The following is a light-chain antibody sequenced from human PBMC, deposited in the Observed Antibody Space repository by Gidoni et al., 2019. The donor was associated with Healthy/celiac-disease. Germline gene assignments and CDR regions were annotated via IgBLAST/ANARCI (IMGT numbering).Light chain of an antibody. CDR2: DAS. J-gene: IGKJ4*01. V-gene: IGKV1-33*01. Sequence: DIQMTQFPSSLSASVGDRVTITCQASQDISNYLNWYQQKPGKAPKLLIYDASNLETGVPSRFSGSGFGTDFTFTISSLQPEDIATYYCQQYDNLPLTFGGGTKVEIK. CDR1: QDISNY. CDR3: QQYDNLPLT.